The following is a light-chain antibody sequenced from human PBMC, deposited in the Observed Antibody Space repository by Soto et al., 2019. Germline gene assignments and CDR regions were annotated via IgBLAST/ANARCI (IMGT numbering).Light chain of an antibody. Sequence: QSALTQPPSASGSPGQSVTISCTGASSDVGGYNYVSWCQQHPGKAPNLMIYVVTKRPSGVPDRFSGSKSGNTASLTVSGLQAEDEADYYCSSYAGSNNLVFGGGTKLTVL. V-gene: IGLV2-8*01. CDR2: VVT. CDR1: SSDVGGYNY. CDR3: SSYAGSNNLV. J-gene: IGLJ3*02.